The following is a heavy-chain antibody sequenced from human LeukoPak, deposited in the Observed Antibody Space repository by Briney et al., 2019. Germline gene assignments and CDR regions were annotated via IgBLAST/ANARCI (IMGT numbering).Heavy chain of an antibody. CDR2: ISSSSSYI. CDR1: GFTFGSFS. CDR3: ARGVYDPVPYYFDY. Sequence: GGSLRLSRAASGFTFGSFSMNWVRQAPGKGLEWVSSISSSSSYIYYADSVKGRFTISRDNAKNSLYLQMNSLRAEDTAVYYCARGVYDPVPYYFDYWGQGTLVTVSP. D-gene: IGHD3-22*01. J-gene: IGHJ4*02. V-gene: IGHV3-21*01.